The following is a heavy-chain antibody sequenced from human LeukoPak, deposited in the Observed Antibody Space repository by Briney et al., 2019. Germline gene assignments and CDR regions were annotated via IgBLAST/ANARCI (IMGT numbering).Heavy chain of an antibody. CDR1: GFTFRSYL. CDR3: ATHKSQWLLYGSSSAGFDS. Sequence: GGSLRLSXAASGFTFRSYLMSWVRQAPGKGLEWVANIRQDGTEKYYVQSVKGRFTISRDNAKNSLYLQMNSLRAEDTAVYYCATHKSQWLLYGSSSAGFDSWGRGSLVTVSS. CDR2: IRQDGTEK. V-gene: IGHV3-7*01. J-gene: IGHJ4*02. D-gene: IGHD3-3*01.